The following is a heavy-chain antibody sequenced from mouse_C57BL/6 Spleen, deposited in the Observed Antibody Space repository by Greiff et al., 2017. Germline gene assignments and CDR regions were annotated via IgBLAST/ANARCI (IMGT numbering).Heavy chain of an antibody. CDR2: IGPEDGET. V-gene: IGHV14-2*01. CDR3: ARRDYDDGFAY. J-gene: IGHJ3*01. CDR1: GFNIKDYY. D-gene: IGHD2-4*01. Sequence: EVKLVESGAELVKPGASVKLSCTASGFNIKDYYMHWVKQRTEQGLEWIGRIGPEDGETKYAPKLQGKATITADTSANTAYLQLSSLTSEDTAVYYCARRDYDDGFAYWGQGTLVTVSA.